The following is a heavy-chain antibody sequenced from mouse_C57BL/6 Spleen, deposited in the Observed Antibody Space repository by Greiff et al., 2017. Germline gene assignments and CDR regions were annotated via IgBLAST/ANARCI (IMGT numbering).Heavy chain of an antibody. V-gene: IGHV14-4*01. J-gene: IGHJ4*01. CDR1: GFNINDDY. CDR2: IDPENGDT. Sequence: VQLQQSGAELVRPGASVKLSCTASGFNINDDYMHWVKQRPEQGLEWIGWIDPENGDTEYASKFKGKATITADTSSNTAYLQLSSLTSEDSAVYYCTTNGGSHYFAMEDWGQGTSVTVA. D-gene: IGHD1-1*02. CDR3: TTNGGSHYFAMED.